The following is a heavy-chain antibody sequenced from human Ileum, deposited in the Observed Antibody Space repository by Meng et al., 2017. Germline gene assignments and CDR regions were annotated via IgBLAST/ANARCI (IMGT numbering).Heavy chain of an antibody. CDR1: GYTFTSYD. J-gene: IGHJ5*02. Sequence: QVQLVQSEAEVRKPGASVKVSCRASGYTFTSYDIHWVRQAPGQGLEWMGGMSPNSGNTGYSQNFQGRVTLTRRNTIRTVYMELSSLQSEDTAVYYCARVVSSGTFGDWFDPWGQGTLVTVSS. CDR2: MSPNSGNT. CDR3: ARVVSSGTFGDWFDP. V-gene: IGHV1-8*01. D-gene: IGHD3-10*01.